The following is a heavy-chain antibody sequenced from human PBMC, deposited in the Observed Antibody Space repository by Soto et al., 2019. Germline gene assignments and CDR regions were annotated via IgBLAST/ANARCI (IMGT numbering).Heavy chain of an antibody. CDR1: GGSFTGYI. CDR2: INHRGSA. V-gene: IGHV4-34*01. CDR3: ARGLMTGSPYSGGWYYFDY. Sequence: SETLSLTCAVSGGSFTGYIWSWIRQSPGKGLQWIGQINHRGSANYNPFLKSRVTISLHTSNSQFFLELSSVTAADTAVYYCARGLMTGSPYSGGWYYFDYWGQGTLVTVSS. J-gene: IGHJ4*02. D-gene: IGHD1-26*01.